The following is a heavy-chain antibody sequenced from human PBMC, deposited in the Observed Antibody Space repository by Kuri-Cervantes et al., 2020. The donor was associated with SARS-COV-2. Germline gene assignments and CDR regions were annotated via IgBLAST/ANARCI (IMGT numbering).Heavy chain of an antibody. V-gene: IGHV3-23*01. CDR1: GFTFSSYA. CDR3: AKEMPGSSWHQPRGYFQH. D-gene: IGHD6-13*01. Sequence: GESLKISCAASGFTFSSYAMSWVRQAPGKGLEWVSAISGSGGSTYYADSVKGRFTISRDNSKNTLYLQMNSLRAEDTAVYYCAKEMPGSSWHQPRGYFQHWGQGTLVTVSS. CDR2: ISGSGGST. J-gene: IGHJ1*01.